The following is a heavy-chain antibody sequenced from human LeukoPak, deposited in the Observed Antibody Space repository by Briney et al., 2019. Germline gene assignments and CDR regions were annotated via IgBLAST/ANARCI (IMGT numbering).Heavy chain of an antibody. CDR3: GRIVAVPAAMKGYNYYYMDV. D-gene: IGHD2-2*01. CDR2: IHTSGST. CDR1: GGSISSGSYY. V-gene: IGHV4-61*09. Sequence: SEALSLTCTVSGGSISSGSYYWSWIRQPAGKGLEWIGYIHTSGSTNCNPSLRSRVTISLDTSTNQFSLILRSVTAADTAVYYCGRIVAVPAAMKGYNYYYMDVWGKGTTVTVSS. J-gene: IGHJ6*03.